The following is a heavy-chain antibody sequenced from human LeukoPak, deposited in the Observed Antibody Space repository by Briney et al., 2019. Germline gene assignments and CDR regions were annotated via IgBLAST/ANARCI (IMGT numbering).Heavy chain of an antibody. CDR2: ISKDATNK. D-gene: IGHD6-13*01. Sequence: GRSLRLSCSASGFIFSNYGMHWARQAPGKGLQWVAFISKDATNKYYADSVKGRFTISRDTSKNTLYLQMNSLTAEDTAVYFCAKDDSYIGAAGSLDYWGQGTLVTVSS. CDR1: GFIFSNYG. J-gene: IGHJ4*02. CDR3: AKDDSYIGAAGSLDY. V-gene: IGHV3-30*18.